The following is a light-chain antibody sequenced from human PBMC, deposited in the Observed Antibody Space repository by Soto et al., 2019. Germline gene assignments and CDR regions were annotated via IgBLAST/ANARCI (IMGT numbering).Light chain of an antibody. Sequence: EIVLTQSPGTMSLSPGERATLSCRASQSVRNYLAWYQQRPGQVPRLLIYDASNRATGIPARFSGSGSGTGFSLTISSLEPEDFAVYYCQQRSNWPWTFGQGTKVEIK. CDR3: QQRSNWPWT. V-gene: IGKV3-11*01. CDR1: QSVRNY. J-gene: IGKJ1*01. CDR2: DAS.